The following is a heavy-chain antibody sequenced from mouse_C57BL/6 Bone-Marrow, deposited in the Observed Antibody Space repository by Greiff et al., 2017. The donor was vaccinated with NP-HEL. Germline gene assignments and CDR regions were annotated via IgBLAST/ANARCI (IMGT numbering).Heavy chain of an antibody. CDR2: INPNNGGT. J-gene: IGHJ3*01. CDR3: ARITTAY. V-gene: IGHV1-26*01. CDR1: GYTFTDYY. D-gene: IGHD1-1*01. Sequence: VQLQQSGPELVKPGASVKISCKASGYTFTDYYMNWVKQSHGKSLEWIGDINPNNGGTSYNQKFKGKATLTVDKSSSTAYMELRSLTSEDSAVYYCARITTAYWGQGTLVTVSA.